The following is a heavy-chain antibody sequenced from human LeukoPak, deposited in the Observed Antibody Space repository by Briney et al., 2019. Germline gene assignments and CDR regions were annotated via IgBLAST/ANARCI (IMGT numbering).Heavy chain of an antibody. CDR1: GGSISSYY. CDR2: IYYSGST. CDR3: ARYSNYGDYYYYYMDV. J-gene: IGHJ6*03. D-gene: IGHD4-11*01. Sequence: SEALSLTCTVSGGSISSYYWSWIRQPPGKGLEWIGYIYYSGSTNYNPSLKSRVTISVDTSKNQFSLKLSSVTAADTAVYYCARYSNYGDYYYYYMDVWGKGTTVTVSS. V-gene: IGHV4-59*01.